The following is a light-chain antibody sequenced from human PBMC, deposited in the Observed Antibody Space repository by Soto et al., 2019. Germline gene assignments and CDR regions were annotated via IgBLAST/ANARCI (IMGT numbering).Light chain of an antibody. CDR1: QSVSSN. Sequence: EIVMTQSPATLSVSPGERATLSCRASQSVSSNLAWYQQKPGQAPRLPIYGASTRATGIPARFSGSGSGTEFTLTINSLQSEDFAVYYCQQYNNWPLTFGQGTKLEIK. J-gene: IGKJ2*01. V-gene: IGKV3-15*01. CDR2: GAS. CDR3: QQYNNWPLT.